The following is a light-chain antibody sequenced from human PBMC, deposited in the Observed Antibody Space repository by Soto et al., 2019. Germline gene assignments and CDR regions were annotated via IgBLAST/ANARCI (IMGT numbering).Light chain of an antibody. CDR1: QSVSSN. J-gene: IGKJ1*01. Sequence: EIVMTQSPATLSVSPGERATLSCRASQSVSSNLACYQQKPGQAPMLLIYRASTRATGIPARFSGSGSGTEFTLTISSPKSEDFAVYYCQHYHNWPPWTFGQGNKVELK. CDR3: QHYHNWPPWT. CDR2: RAS. V-gene: IGKV3-15*01.